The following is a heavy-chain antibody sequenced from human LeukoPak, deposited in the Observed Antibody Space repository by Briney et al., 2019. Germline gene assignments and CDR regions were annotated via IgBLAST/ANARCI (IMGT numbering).Heavy chain of an antibody. D-gene: IGHD3-3*01. CDR3: ARAPYDFWSGYYGGLYFDY. CDR1: GGSISSSSYY. J-gene: IGHJ4*02. Sequence: PSETLSLTCTVSGGSISSSSYYWGWIRQPRGKGLEWIGRIYYSGSTNYHPSLNSRVTISVDKSKNQFSLKLSSVTAADTAVYYCARAPYDFWSGYYGGLYFDYWGQGTLVTVSS. CDR2: IYYSGST. V-gene: IGHV4-39*07.